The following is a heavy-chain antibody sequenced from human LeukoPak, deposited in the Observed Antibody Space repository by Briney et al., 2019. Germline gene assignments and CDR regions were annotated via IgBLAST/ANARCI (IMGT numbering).Heavy chain of an antibody. Sequence: PGGSMRLSCAASGFTFSSYSMNWVRQAPGKGLEWVSSISCSSSYIYYADSVKGRFTISRDNAKNSLYLQMNSLRAEDTAVYYCASQTYGDYDYYGMDVWGQGTTVSVSS. D-gene: IGHD4-17*01. J-gene: IGHJ6*02. CDR2: ISCSSSYI. V-gene: IGHV3-21*04. CDR3: ASQTYGDYDYYGMDV. CDR1: GFTFSSYS.